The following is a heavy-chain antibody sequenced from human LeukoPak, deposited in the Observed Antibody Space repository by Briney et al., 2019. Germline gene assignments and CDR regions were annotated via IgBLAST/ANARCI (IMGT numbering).Heavy chain of an antibody. Sequence: GGALRLSCAASGFTFSSYDMHSVRPATGKGLEWVSAIGTAGDTYYPGSVKGRFTISRENAKNSLYLQMNSLRAGDTAVYYCARGTGDTYDYWGQGTLVTVSS. D-gene: IGHD7-27*01. V-gene: IGHV3-13*01. CDR3: ARGTGDTYDY. J-gene: IGHJ4*02. CDR1: GFTFSSYD. CDR2: IGTAGDT.